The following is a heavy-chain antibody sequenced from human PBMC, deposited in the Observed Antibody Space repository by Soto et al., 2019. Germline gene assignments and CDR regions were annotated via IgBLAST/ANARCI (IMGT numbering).Heavy chain of an antibody. CDR2: ISSSGGST. Sequence: GGALRLSYAASGFTFSSYAMIWVRQAPGKGLEGVSAISSSGGSTYYADSVKGRFTISRDNSKNTLYLKMNSLRAEDTAVYYCAKDIGPVYSSGWSDYWGQGTLVTVSS. CDR3: AKDIGPVYSSGWSDY. D-gene: IGHD6-19*01. V-gene: IGHV3-23*01. CDR1: GFTFSSYA. J-gene: IGHJ4*02.